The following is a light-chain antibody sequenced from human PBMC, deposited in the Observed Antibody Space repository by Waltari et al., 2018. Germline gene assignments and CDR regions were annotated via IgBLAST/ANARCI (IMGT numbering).Light chain of an antibody. Sequence: QSALTQPRSVSGSPGHSVTISCTGSSSNVGGYNYVSWYQHHPGKAPKRIIYDVNKRPSGVPDRFSGSKSGDTASLIISGLQVEDEADYYCCSYAGSYTYVFGTGTKVTV. CDR1: SSNVGGYNY. CDR3: CSYAGSYTYV. CDR2: DVN. J-gene: IGLJ1*01. V-gene: IGLV2-11*01.